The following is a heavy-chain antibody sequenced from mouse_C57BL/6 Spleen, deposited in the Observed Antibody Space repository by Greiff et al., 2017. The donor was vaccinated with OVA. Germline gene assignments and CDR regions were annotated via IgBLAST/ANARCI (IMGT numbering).Heavy chain of an antibody. CDR3: ARRGGSSPYAMDY. CDR2: IDPSDSYT. Sequence: QVQLQQPGAELVKPGASVKLSCKASGYTFTSYWMQWVKQRPGQGLEWIGEIDPSDSYTNYNQKFKGKATLTVDTSSSTAYMQLSSLTSEDSAVYYCARRGGSSPYAMDYWGQGTSVTVSS. CDR1: GYTFTSYW. V-gene: IGHV1-50*01. J-gene: IGHJ4*01. D-gene: IGHD1-1*01.